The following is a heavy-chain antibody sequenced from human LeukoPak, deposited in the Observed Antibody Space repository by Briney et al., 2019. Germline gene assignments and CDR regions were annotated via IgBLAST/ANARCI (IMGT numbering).Heavy chain of an antibody. CDR3: AKLAGATSPFDY. D-gene: IGHD1-26*01. Sequence: GGSLRLSCAASGFTFSSYGMHWVRQAPGKGLEWVAFIRYDGSNKYYADSVKGRFTISRDNSKNTLYLQMNSLRAEDTAVYYCAKLAGATSPFDYWGQGTLVTVSS. CDR1: GFTFSSYG. J-gene: IGHJ4*02. CDR2: IRYDGSNK. V-gene: IGHV3-30*02.